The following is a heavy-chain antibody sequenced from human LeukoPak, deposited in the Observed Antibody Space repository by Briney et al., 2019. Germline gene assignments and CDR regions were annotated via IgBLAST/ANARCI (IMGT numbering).Heavy chain of an antibody. CDR3: AGDPSVGSTWYYYVDV. CDR1: GVSLGSYA. D-gene: IGHD6-13*01. CDR2: ISRSSQAI. V-gene: IGHV3-48*04. J-gene: IGHJ6*03. Sequence: GGSLRISCEASGVSLGSYAMSWIRQAPGRGLEYIAYISRSSQAISYAESVRGRFTVSRDNARNSLYLDMNGLRAEDTAVYYCAGDPSVGSTWYYYVDVWGEGTTVTVSS.